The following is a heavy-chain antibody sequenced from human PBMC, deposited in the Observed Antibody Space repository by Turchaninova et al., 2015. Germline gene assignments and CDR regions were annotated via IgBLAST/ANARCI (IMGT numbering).Heavy chain of an antibody. D-gene: IGHD3-16*01. Sequence: EVQLVESGGGLVQPGGSLRISCAASGFTFSSYRMHWVRQAPGQGLEWVANIKQEGRGRYYVDSVEGRLTIYRDNAKSSLYLQMDTLRAEDTAVYYCARGGAAPGEYWGQGTLVTVSS. J-gene: IGHJ4*02. V-gene: IGHV3-7*03. CDR2: IKQEGRGR. CDR3: ARGGAAPGEY. CDR1: GFTFSSYR.